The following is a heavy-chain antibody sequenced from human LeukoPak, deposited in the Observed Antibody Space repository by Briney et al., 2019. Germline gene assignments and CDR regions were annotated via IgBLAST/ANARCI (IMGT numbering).Heavy chain of an antibody. D-gene: IGHD3-10*01. CDR2: MNPNSGNT. Sequence: GASVKVSCKASGYTFTSYGISWVRQAPGQGLEWMGWMNPNSGNTGYAQKFQGRVTMTRNTSISTAYMELSSLRSEDTAVYYCARGVTMLRGVILPYYFDYWGQGTLVTVSS. V-gene: IGHV1-8*02. J-gene: IGHJ4*02. CDR1: GYTFTSYG. CDR3: ARGVTMLRGVILPYYFDY.